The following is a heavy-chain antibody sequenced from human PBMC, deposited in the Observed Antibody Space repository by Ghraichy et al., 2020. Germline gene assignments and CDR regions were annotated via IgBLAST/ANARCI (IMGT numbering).Heavy chain of an antibody. J-gene: IGHJ4*02. V-gene: IGHV1-69*13. Sequence: SVKVSCKASGGTFSNYAISWVRQAPGQGLEWMGGVIPIFGAANYAQKFQGRVTITADESTSTAFMELSSLRSEDTAVYYCARGTFDSSGYYLDYWGQGTLVTVSS. CDR2: VIPIFGAA. D-gene: IGHD3-22*01. CDR3: ARGTFDSSGYYLDY. CDR1: GGTFSNYA.